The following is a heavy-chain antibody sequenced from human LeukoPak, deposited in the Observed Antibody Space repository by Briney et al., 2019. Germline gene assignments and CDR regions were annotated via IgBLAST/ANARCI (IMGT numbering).Heavy chain of an antibody. V-gene: IGHV1-18*01. Sequence: ASVKVSCKASGYTFTSYGISWVRQAPGQGLEWMGWISAYNGNTNYAQKLQGRVTMTTDTSTSTAYMELSRLRSDDTAVYYCAADYGDYVGGPDFDYWGQGTLVTVSS. CDR2: ISAYNGNT. CDR3: AADYGDYVGGPDFDY. D-gene: IGHD4-17*01. J-gene: IGHJ4*02. CDR1: GYTFTSYG.